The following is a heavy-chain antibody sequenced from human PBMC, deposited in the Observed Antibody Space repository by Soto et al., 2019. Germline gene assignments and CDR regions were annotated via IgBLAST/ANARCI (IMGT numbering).Heavy chain of an antibody. Sequence: EVQLVESGGGLVQPGGSLRLSCAASGFTFSSYSMNWVRQAPGKGLEWVSYISSSSSTIYYADSVKGRFTISRDNAKNSLYLQMNSLRAEDTAVYYCARDTIFGVVPTPGALAYYYYMDVWGKGTTVTVSS. CDR2: ISSSSSTI. CDR1: GFTFSSYS. J-gene: IGHJ6*03. CDR3: ARDTIFGVVPTPGALAYYYYMDV. V-gene: IGHV3-48*01. D-gene: IGHD3-3*01.